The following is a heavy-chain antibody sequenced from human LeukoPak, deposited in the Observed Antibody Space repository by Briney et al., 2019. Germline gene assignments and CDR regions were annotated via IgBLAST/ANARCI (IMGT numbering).Heavy chain of an antibody. CDR3: ALLAVVSDFDY. CDR2: IGSSGAIR. CDR1: GFPFSVYE. Sequence: GGSLRLSCAVSGFPFSVYEMNWVRQAPGKGLEWVSNIGSSGAIRHYADSVKGRFSISRDNAENSLFLQMNSLRVEDTGIYYCALLAVVSDFDYWGQGALVTVSS. V-gene: IGHV3-48*03. D-gene: IGHD3-22*01. J-gene: IGHJ4*02.